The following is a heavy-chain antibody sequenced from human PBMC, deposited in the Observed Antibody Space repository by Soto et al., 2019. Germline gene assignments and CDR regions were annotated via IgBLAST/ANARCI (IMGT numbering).Heavy chain of an antibody. CDR2: IYYSGST. Sequence: SDTLSLTCTVSGGSISSYYRSWIRQPPGKGLEWIGYIYYSGSTNYNPSLKSRVTISVDTSKNQFSLKLSSVTAADTAVYYCARADYGDYQYYFDYWGQGTLVTVS. CDR3: ARADYGDYQYYFDY. J-gene: IGHJ4*02. D-gene: IGHD4-17*01. CDR1: GGSISSYY. V-gene: IGHV4-59*01.